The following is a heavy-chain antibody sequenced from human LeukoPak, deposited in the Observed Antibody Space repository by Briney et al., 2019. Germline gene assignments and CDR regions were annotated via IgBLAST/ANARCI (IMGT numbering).Heavy chain of an antibody. CDR1: GYTFTSYG. Sequence: ASVKVSCKASGYTFTSYGISWVRQAPGQGLEWMGGIIPIFGTANYAQKFQGRVTITADESTSTAYMELSSLRSEDTAVYYCARSDYDGNSGDYWGQGTLVTVSS. CDR2: IIPIFGTA. CDR3: ARSDYDGNSGDY. V-gene: IGHV1-69*13. D-gene: IGHD4-23*01. J-gene: IGHJ4*02.